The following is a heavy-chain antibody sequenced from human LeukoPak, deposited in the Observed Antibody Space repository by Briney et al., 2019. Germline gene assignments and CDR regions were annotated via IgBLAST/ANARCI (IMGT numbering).Heavy chain of an antibody. CDR1: GFTFSSYA. CDR2: ISGSGGST. Sequence: TGGSLRLSCAASGFTFSSYAMSWVRQAPGKGLEWVSAISGSGGSTYYADSVKGRFTISRDNSKNTLCLQMNSLRAEDTAVYYCAKGAKVQGVISYFDYWGQGTLVTVSS. D-gene: IGHD3-10*01. CDR3: AKGAKVQGVISYFDY. J-gene: IGHJ4*02. V-gene: IGHV3-23*01.